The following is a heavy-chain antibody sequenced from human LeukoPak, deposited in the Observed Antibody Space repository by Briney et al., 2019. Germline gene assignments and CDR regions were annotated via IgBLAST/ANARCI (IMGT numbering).Heavy chain of an antibody. CDR3: ARGTGYSKEYFQH. V-gene: IGHV4-34*01. J-gene: IGHJ1*01. CDR2: IKHTGST. D-gene: IGHD6-13*01. CDR1: GGSFNGYY. Sequence: PSESLSLTCAVYGGSFNGYYWSWIRQPPGKGLEWIGEIKHTGSTNYNPSLKSRVTISVDTSKNQFSLKLSSVTAADTAVYYCARGTGYSKEYFQHWGQGTLVTVSS.